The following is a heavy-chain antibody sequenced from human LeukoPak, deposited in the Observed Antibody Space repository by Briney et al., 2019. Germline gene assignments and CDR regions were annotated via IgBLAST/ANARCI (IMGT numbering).Heavy chain of an antibody. V-gene: IGHV3-11*04. D-gene: IGHD4-17*01. CDR3: ARDYGDLNWFDP. CDR2: ISSSGSTI. J-gene: IGHJ5*02. CDR1: YY. Sequence: YYXRWIRQAPGKGLEWXSYISSSGSTIYYADSVKGRFTISRDNAKNSLYLQMNSLRAEDTAVYYCARDYGDLNWFDPWGQGTLVTVSS.